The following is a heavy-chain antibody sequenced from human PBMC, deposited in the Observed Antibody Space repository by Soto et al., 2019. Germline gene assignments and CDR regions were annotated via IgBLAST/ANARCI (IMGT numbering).Heavy chain of an antibody. V-gene: IGHV4-34*01. CDR2: INHSGST. J-gene: IGHJ6*02. Sequence: SETLSLTCAVYGGSFSGYYWSWIRQPPGKGLGWIGEINHSGSTNYNPSLKSRVTISVDTSKNQFSLKLSSVTAADTAVYYCARVPHPVDTAMVRVYGMDVWGQGTTVTVSS. D-gene: IGHD5-18*01. CDR3: ARVPHPVDTAMVRVYGMDV. CDR1: GGSFSGYY.